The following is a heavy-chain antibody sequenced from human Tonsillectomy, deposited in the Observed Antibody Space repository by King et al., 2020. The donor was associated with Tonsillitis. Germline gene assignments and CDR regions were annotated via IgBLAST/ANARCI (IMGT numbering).Heavy chain of an antibody. J-gene: IGHJ4*02. CDR1: GFTFSNFW. CDR3: ARGIGELFDY. Sequence: VQLVESGGGLVQPGGSLRLSCEASGFTFSNFWMSWVRQAPGKGLEWVANIKQDGSEKYYVDSVKGRFTISRDNAKNSLHLQVNSLRAEDTAVYYCARGIGELFDYWGQGTLVTVSS. CDR2: IKQDGSEK. D-gene: IGHD3-10*01. V-gene: IGHV3-7*03.